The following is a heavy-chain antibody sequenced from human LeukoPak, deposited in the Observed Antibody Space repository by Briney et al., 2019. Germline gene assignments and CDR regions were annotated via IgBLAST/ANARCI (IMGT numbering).Heavy chain of an antibody. CDR1: GFNFSSYA. CDR3: AKDLSLMTAGSTYYFDY. Sequence: GGSLRLSCAASGFNFSSYAMSWVRQAPGKGLEWVSGISGSGGSTYYADSVKGRFTISRDNSKNTLYLQMNSLRAEDTAVYYCAKDLSLMTAGSTYYFDYWGQGTLVTVSS. V-gene: IGHV3-23*01. J-gene: IGHJ4*02. CDR2: ISGSGGST.